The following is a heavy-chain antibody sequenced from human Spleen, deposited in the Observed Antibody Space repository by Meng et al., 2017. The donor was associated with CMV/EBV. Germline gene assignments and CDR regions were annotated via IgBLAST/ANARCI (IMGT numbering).Heavy chain of an antibody. Sequence: GESLKISCAASGFTFSDYYMSWIRQAPGKGLEWVSVISGSSSYIYYADSVNDRFTVSRDNAKNSLYLQMNSLRAEDTAVYYCARDFRSGYADYWGQGALVTVSS. CDR3: ARDFRSGYADY. V-gene: IGHV3-11*06. CDR2: ISGSSSYI. J-gene: IGHJ4*02. CDR1: GFTFSDYY. D-gene: IGHD3-3*01.